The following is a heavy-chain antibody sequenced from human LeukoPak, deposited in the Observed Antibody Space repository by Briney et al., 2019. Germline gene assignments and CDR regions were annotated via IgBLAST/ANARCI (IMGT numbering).Heavy chain of an antibody. CDR2: XXYDGSNK. CDR1: GFTFSSYA. CDR3: ARDFHYYDSSGAFDY. J-gene: IGHJ4*02. V-gene: IGHV3-30-3*01. Sequence: GGSLRLSCAASGFTFSSYAMHWVRQAPGKGXXXXXXXXYDGSNKYYADSVKGRFTISRDNSKNTLYLQMNSLRAEDTAVYYCARDFHYYDSSGAFDYWGQGTLVTVSS. D-gene: IGHD3-22*01.